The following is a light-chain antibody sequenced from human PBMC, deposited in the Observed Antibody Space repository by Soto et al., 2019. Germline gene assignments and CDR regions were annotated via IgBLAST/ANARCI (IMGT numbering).Light chain of an antibody. Sequence: QSVLTQPPSVSGTPGQRVTISCSGSSSNIGINPVNWYQQLPGTAPTLLIYGTNQRPSGVPDRFSGSKSGTSASLAISALQSEDEDDDYYAAWDSSRNDHLLFGGGTQLTVL. CDR2: GTN. CDR1: SSNIGINP. V-gene: IGLV1-44*01. J-gene: IGLJ2*01. CDR3: AAWDSSRNDHLL.